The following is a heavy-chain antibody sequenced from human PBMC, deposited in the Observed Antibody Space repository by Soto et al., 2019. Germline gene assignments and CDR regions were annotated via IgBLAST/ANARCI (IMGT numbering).Heavy chain of an antibody. Sequence: QVQLVLSGAEVRKPGSSVKVSCKASGGTFSSFHITWVRQAPGQGLEWMGRIIPILGIANYAQRFQGRVTITADKSTNTAYMELNSLRSDDTAMYYCARGPNSFGDDWGQGTLITVSS. CDR2: IIPILGIA. V-gene: IGHV1-69*02. CDR3: ARGPNSFGDD. CDR1: GGTFSSFH. J-gene: IGHJ4*02. D-gene: IGHD3-3*01.